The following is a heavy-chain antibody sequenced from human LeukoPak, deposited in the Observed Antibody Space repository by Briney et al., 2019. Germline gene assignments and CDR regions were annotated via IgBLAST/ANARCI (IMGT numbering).Heavy chain of an antibody. D-gene: IGHD6-13*01. CDR1: GFTFSSCA. CDR2: ISGSGDST. V-gene: IGHV3-23*01. J-gene: IGHJ4*02. Sequence: GGSLRLSCAASGFTFSSCAMSWVRQAPGKGLEWVSAISGSGDSTYYGDSVKGRFTISRDNSKNTLYLQMNSLRAEDTAVYYCAKTRPLDSSSWSHGDYWGQGTLVTVSS. CDR3: AKTRPLDSSSWSHGDY.